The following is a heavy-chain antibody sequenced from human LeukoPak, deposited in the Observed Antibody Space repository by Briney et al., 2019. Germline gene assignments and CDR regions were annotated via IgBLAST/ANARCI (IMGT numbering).Heavy chain of an antibody. V-gene: IGHV1-69*05. CDR2: IIPIFGTA. J-gene: IGHJ4*02. CDR1: GGTFSSYA. D-gene: IGHD3-22*01. CDR3: ATGYYDSSGYKY. Sequence: SVEVSCKASGGTFSSYAISWVRQAPGQGLEWMGGIIPIFGTANYAQKFQGRVTITTDESTSTAYMELSSLRSEDTAVYYCATGYYDSSGYKYWGQGTLVTVSS.